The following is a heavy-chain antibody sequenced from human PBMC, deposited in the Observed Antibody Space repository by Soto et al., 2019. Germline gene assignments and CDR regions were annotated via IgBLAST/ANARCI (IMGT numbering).Heavy chain of an antibody. CDR3: ARALVVPAAMSLSPWFDP. V-gene: IGHV1-2*04. D-gene: IGHD2-2*01. Sequence: ASLKVSCKASGNAFTGYYMPWVRQAPGQRPEWMGWINPNRGDTKYAQKFQGWVTMTRDTSVSTAYMELSRLRSDDTAVYYCARALVVPAAMSLSPWFDPWGQGTRVTVSS. J-gene: IGHJ5*02. CDR2: INPNRGDT. CDR1: GNAFTGYY.